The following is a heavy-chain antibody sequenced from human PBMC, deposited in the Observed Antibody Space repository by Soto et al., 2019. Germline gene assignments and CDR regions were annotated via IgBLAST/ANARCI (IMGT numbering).Heavy chain of an antibody. CDR3: ASWGSGSDAFDI. CDR1: GFTFSSYA. Sequence: QVQLVESGGGVVQPGRSLRLSCAASGFTFSSYAMHWVRQAPGKGLEWVAVISYDGSNKYYADSVKGRFTISRDNSKNTLYLQMNSLRAEDTAVYYCASWGSGSDAFDIWGQGTMVTVSS. D-gene: IGHD3-10*01. V-gene: IGHV3-30-3*01. J-gene: IGHJ3*02. CDR2: ISYDGSNK.